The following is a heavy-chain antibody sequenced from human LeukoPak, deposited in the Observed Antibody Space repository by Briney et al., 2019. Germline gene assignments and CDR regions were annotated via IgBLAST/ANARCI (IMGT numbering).Heavy chain of an antibody. Sequence: GGSLRLSCAASGFTFSSYWLSWVRQAPGKGLEWVANIKQDGSEKYYVDSVKGRFTISRDNAKNSLYLQMNSLRAEDTAVYYCARVVSGSYHDFDYWGQGTLVTVSS. V-gene: IGHV3-7*01. D-gene: IGHD1-26*01. CDR3: ARVVSGSYHDFDY. J-gene: IGHJ4*02. CDR2: IKQDGSEK. CDR1: GFTFSSYW.